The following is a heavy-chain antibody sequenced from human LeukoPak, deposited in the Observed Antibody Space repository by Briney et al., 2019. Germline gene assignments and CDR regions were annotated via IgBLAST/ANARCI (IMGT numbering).Heavy chain of an antibody. D-gene: IGHD5-12*01. V-gene: IGHV3-30*02. CDR3: AKDRGDIVATIDY. CDR2: IRYDGSNK. J-gene: IGHJ4*02. Sequence: GGSLRLSCAASGFTFSSYGMHWVRQAPGKGLEWVAFIRYDGSNKYYADSVKGRFTISRDNSKNTLYLQTNSLRAEDTAVYYCAKDRGDIVATIDYWGQGTLVTVSS. CDR1: GFTFSSYG.